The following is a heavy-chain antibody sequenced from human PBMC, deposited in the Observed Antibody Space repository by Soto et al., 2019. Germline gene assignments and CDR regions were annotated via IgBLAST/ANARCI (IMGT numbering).Heavy chain of an antibody. CDR2: ISSSSSTI. CDR3: AGVAYYYGSGSYLGGFDY. D-gene: IGHD3-10*01. J-gene: IGHJ4*02. V-gene: IGHV3-48*02. Sequence: GGSLRLSCAASGFTFSSYSMNWVRQAPGKGLEWVSYISSSSSTIYYADSVKGRFTISRDNAKNSLYLQMNSLRDEDTAVYYCAGVAYYYGSGSYLGGFDYWGQGTLVTVSS. CDR1: GFTFSSYS.